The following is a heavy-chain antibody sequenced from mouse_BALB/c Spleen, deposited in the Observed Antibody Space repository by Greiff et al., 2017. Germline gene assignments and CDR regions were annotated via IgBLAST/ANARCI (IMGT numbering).Heavy chain of an antibody. Sequence: EVKLMESGGGLVQPGGSLKLSCAASGFTFSSYGMSWVRQTPDKRLELVATINSNGGSTYYPDSVKGRFTISRDNAKNTLYLQMSSLKSEDTAMYYCARSLYYGSSYYAMDYWGQGTSVTVSS. CDR1: GFTFSSYG. V-gene: IGHV5-6-3*01. CDR2: INSNGGST. J-gene: IGHJ4*01. D-gene: IGHD1-1*01. CDR3: ARSLYYGSSYYAMDY.